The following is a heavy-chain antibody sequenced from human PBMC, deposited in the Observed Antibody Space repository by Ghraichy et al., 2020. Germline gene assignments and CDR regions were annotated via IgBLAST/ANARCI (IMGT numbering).Heavy chain of an antibody. J-gene: IGHJ4*02. CDR1: GGSISSSSYY. Sequence: SETLSLTCTVSGGSISSSSYYWGWIRQPPGKGLEWIGSIYYSGSTYYNPSLKSRVTISVDTSKNQFSLKLSSVTAADTAVYYCASVGYSYVYWGQGTLVTVSS. V-gene: IGHV4-39*01. CDR3: ASVGYSYVY. CDR2: IYYSGST. D-gene: IGHD5-18*01.